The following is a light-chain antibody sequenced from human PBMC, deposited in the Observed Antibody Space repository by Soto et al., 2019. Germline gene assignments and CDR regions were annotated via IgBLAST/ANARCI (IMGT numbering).Light chain of an antibody. Sequence: QSVLTQPASVSGSPGQSITISCTGTSSDVGSYNLVSWYQQHPGKAPKLMIYEVSKRPSGVSNRFSGSKSGNTASLTISGRQAEDDADYYCCSYAGSSTFVVFGGGTKVTVL. V-gene: IGLV2-23*02. CDR2: EVS. J-gene: IGLJ2*01. CDR1: SSDVGSYNL. CDR3: CSYAGSSTFVV.